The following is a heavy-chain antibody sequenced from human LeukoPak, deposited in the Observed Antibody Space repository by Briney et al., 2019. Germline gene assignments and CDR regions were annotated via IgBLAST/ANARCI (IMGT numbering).Heavy chain of an antibody. Sequence: SQTLSLTCAISGDSVSSNSAGWNWIRQSPSRGLEWLGRTYYRSKWYNDYAVSVKSRITINPDTSKNQFSLQLNSVTPEDTAVYYCARGGYSYGLKYWFDPWGQGALVTVSS. CDR1: GDSVSSNSAG. J-gene: IGHJ5*02. CDR2: TYYRSKWYN. V-gene: IGHV6-1*01. D-gene: IGHD5-18*01. CDR3: ARGGYSYGLKYWFDP.